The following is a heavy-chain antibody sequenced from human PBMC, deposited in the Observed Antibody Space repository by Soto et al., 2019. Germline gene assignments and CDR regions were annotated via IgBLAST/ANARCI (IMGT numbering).Heavy chain of an antibody. J-gene: IGHJ4*02. CDR2: IIPASGVT. V-gene: IGHV1-2*02. D-gene: IGHD5-12*01. Sequence: ATSVEVSCKASGYTFNDYFLHWVRQAPGQGLEWMGWIIPASGVTHYAHNFQGRVTMTSDTSVSTVFMELSSLRSDDTAIYYCARGKNSGYDYFDYWGQGTLVTVSS. CDR3: ARGKNSGYDYFDY. CDR1: GYTFNDYF.